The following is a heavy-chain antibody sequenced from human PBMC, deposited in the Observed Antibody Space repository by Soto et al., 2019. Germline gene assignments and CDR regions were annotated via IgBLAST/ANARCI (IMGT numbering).Heavy chain of an antibody. CDR2: ISAYNGNT. CDR3: ARYLWYGDPRGRFDP. J-gene: IGHJ5*02. D-gene: IGHD4-17*01. CDR1: GYTFTSSG. Sequence: VQLVQSGAAVKKPWASVKVSCKASGYTFTSSGSSWVRQSPGQVLEWMGWISAYNGNTKYAQKLQGRITMTTDTSTSTAYMELRSLRSDDTAVYSGARYLWYGDPRGRFDPWGQGTLVTVSS. V-gene: IGHV1-18*01.